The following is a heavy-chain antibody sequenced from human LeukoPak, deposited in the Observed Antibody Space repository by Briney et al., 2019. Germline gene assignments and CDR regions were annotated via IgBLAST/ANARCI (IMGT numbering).Heavy chain of an antibody. J-gene: IGHJ2*01. CDR2: IYPGDSDT. D-gene: IGHD3-22*01. CDR3: ARHQRIGTMTYFDL. CDR1: GYSFISHW. Sequence: GESLKISCKGSGYSFISHWIGWVRQMPGKGLEWMGLIYPGDSDTTYSPSFQGQVTISADKSISTAYLPWSSLKASDTAMYYCARHQRIGTMTYFDLWGRGTLVTVSS. V-gene: IGHV5-51*01.